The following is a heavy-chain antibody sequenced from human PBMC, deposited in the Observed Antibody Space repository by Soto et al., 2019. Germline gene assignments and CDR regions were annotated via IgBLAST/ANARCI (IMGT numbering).Heavy chain of an antibody. Sequence: AFMKVSREACGYSFPGYAMPWVRQAPGQRLEWMGWINAGNGNTKYSQKFQGRVTITRDTSASAAYMELSSLSSEDTAVYYCARAVAVAADFDYWGQGTLVTVSS. CDR3: ARAVAVAADFDY. CDR1: GYSFPGYA. V-gene: IGHV1-3*01. CDR2: INAGNGNT. D-gene: IGHD6-19*01. J-gene: IGHJ4*02.